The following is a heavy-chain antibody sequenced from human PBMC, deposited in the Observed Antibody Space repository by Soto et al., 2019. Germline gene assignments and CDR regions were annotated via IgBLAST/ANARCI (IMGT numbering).Heavy chain of an antibody. D-gene: IGHD2-21*01. CDR2: ISSSTSYI. CDR3: ATHPPYYV. Sequence: GGSLRLSCTSSGFTFENYAMNWVRQAPGQGLEWVSSISSSTSYIYYADSVKGRFTISRDNAKNSLYLQMNSLRADDTAVYYCATHPPYYVWGQGTTVTVSS. V-gene: IGHV3-21*01. CDR1: GFTFENYA. J-gene: IGHJ6*02.